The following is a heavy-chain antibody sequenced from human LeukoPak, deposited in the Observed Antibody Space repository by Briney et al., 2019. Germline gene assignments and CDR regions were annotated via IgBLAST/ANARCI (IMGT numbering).Heavy chain of an antibody. D-gene: IGHD5-18*01. CDR2: MNPNSGNT. V-gene: IGHV1-8*02. CDR3: ARDLSGVTGYTYGRGIDY. Sequence: ASVKVSCKASGYTFTSYAMHWVRQAPGQRLEWMGWMNPNSGNTGYAQKFQGRVTMTRNTSISTAYMELSSLRSEDTAVYYCARDLSGVTGYTYGRGIDYWGQGTLVTVSS. J-gene: IGHJ4*02. CDR1: GYTFTSYA.